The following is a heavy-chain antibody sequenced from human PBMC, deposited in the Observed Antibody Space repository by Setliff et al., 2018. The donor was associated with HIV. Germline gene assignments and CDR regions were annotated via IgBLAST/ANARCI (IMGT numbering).Heavy chain of an antibody. CDR1: GGSFSAYY. V-gene: IGHV4-34*01. CDR2: INYSGGT. CDR3: ARGRGWYGY. Sequence: PSETLSLTCAVYGGSFSAYYWSWIRQPPGKGLEWIGEINYSGGTNYIPSLKSRVTISVDTSKNQFSLKLSSVSAADTAVYYCARGRGWYGYWGQGTMVTVSS. J-gene: IGHJ4*03. D-gene: IGHD6-19*01.